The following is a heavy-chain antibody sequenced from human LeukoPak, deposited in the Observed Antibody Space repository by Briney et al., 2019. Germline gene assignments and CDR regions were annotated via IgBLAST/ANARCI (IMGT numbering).Heavy chain of an antibody. CDR1: GYSFTSYW. V-gene: IGHV5-10-1*01. CDR2: IDPSDSYS. D-gene: IGHD3-22*01. CDR3: AIDPYYYDSGGSLDY. J-gene: IGHJ4*02. Sequence: GESLKISCKGSGYSFTSYWINWVRQMPGKGLEYMGKIDPSDSYSGYSPSFQGHVSISADKSISTAYLHWSSLKASDTAMYYCAIDPYYYDSGGSLDYWGQGTLVTVSS.